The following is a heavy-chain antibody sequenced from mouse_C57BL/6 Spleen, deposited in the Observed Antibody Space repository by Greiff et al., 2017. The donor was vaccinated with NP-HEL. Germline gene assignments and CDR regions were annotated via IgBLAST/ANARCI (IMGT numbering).Heavy chain of an antibody. J-gene: IGHJ3*01. CDR2: IYPGSGNT. D-gene: IGHD4-1*01. CDR1: GYTFTDYY. CDR3: ARSWAWFAY. Sequence: QVQLKESGAELVRPGASVKLSCKASGYTFTDYYINWVKQRPGQGLEWIARIYPGSGNTYYNEKFKGKATLTAEKSSSTAYMQLSSLTSEDTAVYFCARSWAWFAYWGQGTLVTVSA. V-gene: IGHV1-76*01.